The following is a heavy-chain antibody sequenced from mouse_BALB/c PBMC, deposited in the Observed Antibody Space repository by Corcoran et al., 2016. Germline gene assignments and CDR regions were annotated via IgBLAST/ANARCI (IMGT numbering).Heavy chain of an antibody. CDR1: GYTFTSYV. Sequence: EVQLQQSGPELVKPGASVKMSCKASGYTFTSYVIHWVKQKPGQGLEWIGYIYPYNDDIKYNEKFKGKATLTSDKSSSTAYMGLSSLTSEDSAVYYCARFALPDWYFDVWGAGTTVTVSS. V-gene: IGHV1S136*01. J-gene: IGHJ1*01. CDR2: IYPYNDDI. CDR3: ARFALPDWYFDV.